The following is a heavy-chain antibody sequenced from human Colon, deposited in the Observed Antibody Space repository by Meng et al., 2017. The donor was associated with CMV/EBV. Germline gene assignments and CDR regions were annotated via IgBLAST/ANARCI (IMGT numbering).Heavy chain of an antibody. CDR1: GFTFSNAW. D-gene: IGHD2-21*01. CDR2: IKSKTDGGAT. J-gene: IGHJ3*01. CDR3: TTDYSYAFGF. Sequence: GGSLRLSCAASGFTFSNAWMNWVRQAPGKGLEWVGRIKSKTDGGATDFSAPVKGRFTISRDDSKNTLYLQMSSLKTEDTALYYCTTDYSYAFGFWGQGTMVTVSS. V-gene: IGHV3-15*01.